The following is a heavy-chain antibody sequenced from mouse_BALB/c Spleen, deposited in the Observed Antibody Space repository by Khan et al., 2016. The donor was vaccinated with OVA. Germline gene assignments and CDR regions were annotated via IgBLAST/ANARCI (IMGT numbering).Heavy chain of an antibody. V-gene: IGHV5-4*02. CDR3: ARDKGNGNYDWFAY. CDR2: ISDGGSYT. J-gene: IGHJ3*01. Sequence: EVELVESGGGLVKPGGSLKLSCAASGFIFSDYYMYWVRQTPEKRLEWVATISDGGSYTYYPDSVKGRFTISRDNAKNNLYLQMSSLKSEDTAMYCCARDKGNGNYDWFAYWGQGTLVTVSA. CDR1: GFIFSDYY. D-gene: IGHD2-1*01.